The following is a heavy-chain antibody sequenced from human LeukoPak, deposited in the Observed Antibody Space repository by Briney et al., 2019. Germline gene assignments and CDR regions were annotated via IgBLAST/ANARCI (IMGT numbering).Heavy chain of an antibody. Sequence: GGSLRLSCAASGFTFSNYWMSWVRQAPGKGLEWVANIKQDGSEMFYVDSAKGRLTIFRDNGKGSLYLQMDGLRADDTAVYYCARPGHNLEPWYGGGGNYDYWGQGALVTVSS. V-gene: IGHV3-7*01. D-gene: IGHD4-23*01. CDR1: GFTFSNYW. J-gene: IGHJ4*02. CDR2: IKQDGSEM. CDR3: ARPGHNLEPWYGGGGNYDY.